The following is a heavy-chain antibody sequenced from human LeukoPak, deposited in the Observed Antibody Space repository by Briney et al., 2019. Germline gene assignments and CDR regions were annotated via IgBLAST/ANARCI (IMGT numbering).Heavy chain of an antibody. CDR3: ARGFGWNDAFDI. Sequence: PSETLSLTCAVYGVSFSGYYWSWIRQPPGKGLEWIGEINHSGSTNYNPSLKSRVTISVDTSKNQFSLKLSSATAADTAVYYCARGFGWNDAFDIWGQGTMVTVSS. J-gene: IGHJ3*02. D-gene: IGHD3-10*01. CDR2: INHSGST. V-gene: IGHV4-34*01. CDR1: GVSFSGYY.